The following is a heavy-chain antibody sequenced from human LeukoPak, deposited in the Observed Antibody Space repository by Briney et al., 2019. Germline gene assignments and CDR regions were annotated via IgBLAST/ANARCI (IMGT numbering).Heavy chain of an antibody. CDR2: VNPGGSIA. CDR1: GFTFNNYW. D-gene: IGHD3-16*01. CDR3: VRGTYHAYYMDV. Sequence: GGSLRLSCAASGFTFNNYWIHRVRQAPGKGLVWVSRVNPGGSIANFADSVKGRFTISRDNAENTVYLQTSSLTAEDTAVYYCVRGTYHAYYMDVWGKGTTVTVSS. J-gene: IGHJ6*03. V-gene: IGHV3-74*01.